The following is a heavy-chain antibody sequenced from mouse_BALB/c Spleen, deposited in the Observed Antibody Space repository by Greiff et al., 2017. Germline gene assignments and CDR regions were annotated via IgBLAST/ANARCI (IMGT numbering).Heavy chain of an antibody. CDR1: GFTFSSYT. D-gene: IGHD2-4*01. CDR3: ARRGYDYDGYYFDY. V-gene: IGHV5-9*03. CDR2: ISSGGGNT. J-gene: IGHJ2*01. Sequence: EVKLMESGGGLVQPGGSLKLSCAASGFTFSSYTMSWVRQTPEKRLEWVATISSGGGNTYYPDSVKGRFTISRDNAKNNLYLQMSSLRSEDTALYYCARRGYDYDGYYFDYWGQGTTLTVSS.